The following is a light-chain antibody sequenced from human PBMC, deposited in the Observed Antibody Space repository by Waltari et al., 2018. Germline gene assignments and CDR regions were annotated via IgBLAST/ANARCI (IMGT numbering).Light chain of an antibody. Sequence: QSALTQPASVSGSPGQSITISCPGTDSDVGAYDFFSWYQQHPGKAPHLIIYEVSNRPSGISNRFSASKSGNTASLTVSGLQAEDEADYYCSSYTTSSAPGVFGTGTRVTVL. CDR2: EVS. V-gene: IGLV2-14*01. J-gene: IGLJ1*01. CDR3: SSYTTSSAPGV. CDR1: DSDVGAYDF.